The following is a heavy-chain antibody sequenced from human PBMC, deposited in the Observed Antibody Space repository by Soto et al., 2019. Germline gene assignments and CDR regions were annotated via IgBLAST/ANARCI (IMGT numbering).Heavy chain of an antibody. D-gene: IGHD6-19*01. Sequence: GGSLRLSCAASGFTFSSYSMNWARQAPGKGLEWVSYISSSSSYIYYADSVKGRFTISRDNAKNSLYLQMNSLRAEDTAVYYCATGIAVAGHWGQGTLVTVSS. J-gene: IGHJ4*02. CDR3: ATGIAVAGH. V-gene: IGHV3-21*05. CDR1: GFTFSSYS. CDR2: ISSSSSYI.